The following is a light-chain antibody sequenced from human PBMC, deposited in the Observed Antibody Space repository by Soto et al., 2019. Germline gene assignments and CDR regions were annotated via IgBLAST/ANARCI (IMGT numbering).Light chain of an antibody. Sequence: EIVLTQSPGTLSLSPGERATLSCRASQSVSSSYLAWYQQKPGQAPRLLIYGASSRATGIPDRFSGSGSWTDFTRTISRLEPEDFAVYYCQQYGSSPRTFCQGTKLEIK. CDR2: GAS. J-gene: IGKJ1*01. V-gene: IGKV3-20*01. CDR1: QSVSSSY. CDR3: QQYGSSPRT.